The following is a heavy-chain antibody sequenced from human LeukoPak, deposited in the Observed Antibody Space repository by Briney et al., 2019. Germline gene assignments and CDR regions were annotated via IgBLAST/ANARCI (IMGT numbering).Heavy chain of an antibody. CDR3: ASFSTVVTPNAFDI. Sequence: SETLSLTCTVSGYSISSGYYWGWIRQPPGKGLEWIGSIYHSGSTYYNPSLKSRVTISVDTSKNQFSLKLSSVTAADTAVYYCASFSTVVTPNAFDIWGQGTVVTVSS. V-gene: IGHV4-38-2*02. J-gene: IGHJ3*02. CDR2: IYHSGST. D-gene: IGHD4-23*01. CDR1: GYSISSGYY.